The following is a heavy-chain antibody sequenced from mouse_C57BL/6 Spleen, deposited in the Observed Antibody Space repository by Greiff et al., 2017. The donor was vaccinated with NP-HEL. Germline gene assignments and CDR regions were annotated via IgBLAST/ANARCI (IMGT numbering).Heavy chain of an antibody. Sequence: VQLQQSGAELVKPGASVKLSCKASGYTFTSYWMHWVKQRPGQGLEWIGLIHPNSGSTNYNEKFKSKATLTADKSSSTAYMQLSSMTAEDSAVYYCERSREERWYFDVWGTGTTVTVSS. CDR3: ERSREERWYFDV. CDR1: GYTFTSYW. J-gene: IGHJ1*03. V-gene: IGHV1-64*01. CDR2: IHPNSGST.